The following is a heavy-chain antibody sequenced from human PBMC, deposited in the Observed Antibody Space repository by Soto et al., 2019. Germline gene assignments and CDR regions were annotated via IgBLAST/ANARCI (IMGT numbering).Heavy chain of an antibody. V-gene: IGHV1-18*01. CDR2: ISAYNGNT. D-gene: IGHD1-20*01. J-gene: IGHJ6*03. CDR1: GYTFTSYG. CDR3: ARSITGIGRYYYYIDV. Sequence: ASVKVSCKASGYTFTSYGISWVRQAPGQWLEWMGWISAYNGNTNYAQKLQGRVTMTTDTSTSTAYMELRSLRSDDTAVYYCARSITGIGRYYYYIDVWGKGTTVTVSS.